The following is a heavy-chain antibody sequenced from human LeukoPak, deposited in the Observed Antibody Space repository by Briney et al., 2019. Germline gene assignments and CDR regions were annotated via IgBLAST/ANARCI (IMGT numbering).Heavy chain of an antibody. CDR1: GYTLTELS. J-gene: IGHJ5*02. CDR2: FDPEDGET. Sequence: ASVKVSCKVSGYTLTELSMHWVRQAPGKGLEWMGGFDPEDGETIYAQKFQGRVTMTRDTSTSTVYMELSSLRSEDTAVYYCARGVYSTSSVNWFDPWGQGTLVTVSS. CDR3: ARGVYSTSSVNWFDP. V-gene: IGHV1-24*01. D-gene: IGHD6-6*01.